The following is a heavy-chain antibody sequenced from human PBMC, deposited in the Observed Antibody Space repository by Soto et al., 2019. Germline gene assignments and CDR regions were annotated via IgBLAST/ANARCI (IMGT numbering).Heavy chain of an antibody. V-gene: IGHV1-18*04. CDR2: ISAYNGNT. Sequence: VQLVESGGGLVQPGASVKVSCKASGYTFTSYGISWVRQAPGQGLEWMGWISAYNGNTNYAQKLQGRVTMTTDTSTSTAYMELRSLRSDDTAVYYCARGVPALAAAGRWYNWFDPWGQGTLVTVSS. CDR1: GYTFTSYG. D-gene: IGHD6-13*01. J-gene: IGHJ5*02. CDR3: ARGVPALAAAGRWYNWFDP.